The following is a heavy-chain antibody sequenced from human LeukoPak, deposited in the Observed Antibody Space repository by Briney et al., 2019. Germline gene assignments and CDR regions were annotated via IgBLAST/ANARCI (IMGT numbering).Heavy chain of an antibody. Sequence: GGSLRLYWAASGFTFSAYYMAWLRQPPGQGPEWVSHIRERSSDRRYADSVKGRFTISRDNAKSSLYLQMNSLRAEDTAVYYCARDDDGDNPPDYWGQGTLVTVSS. J-gene: IGHJ4*02. CDR3: ARDDDGDNPPDY. V-gene: IGHV3-11*05. CDR2: IRERSSDR. CDR1: GFTFSAYY. D-gene: IGHD4-17*01.